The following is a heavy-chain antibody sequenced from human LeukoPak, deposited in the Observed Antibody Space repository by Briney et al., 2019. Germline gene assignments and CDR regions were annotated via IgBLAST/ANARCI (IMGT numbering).Heavy chain of an antibody. J-gene: IGHJ4*02. V-gene: IGHV3-30*02. D-gene: IGHD6-6*01. CDR2: IRYDGSNK. CDR3: AKAIHSSSSGVVDY. Sequence: GGXLRLSCAASGFIFSNYAMHWVRQAPGKGLEWVTFIRYDGSNKYYAESVKGGFTISRDNSKNTLYLQMNSLRAEDTAVYYCAKAIHSSSSGVVDYWGQGTLVTVSS. CDR1: GFIFSNYA.